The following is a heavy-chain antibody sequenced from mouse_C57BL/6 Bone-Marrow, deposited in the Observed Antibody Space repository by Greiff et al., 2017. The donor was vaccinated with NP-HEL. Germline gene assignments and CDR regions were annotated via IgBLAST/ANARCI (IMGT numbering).Heavy chain of an antibody. D-gene: IGHD2-4*01. CDR2: IDPETGGT. V-gene: IGHV1-15*01. Sequence: VQLVESGAELVRPGASVTLSCKASGYTFTDYEMHWVKQTPVHGLEWIGAIDPETGGTAYNQKFKGKAILTADKSSSTAYMELRSLTSEDSAVYYCTRKSRYDYDGYWYFDVWGTGTTVTVSS. CDR3: TRKSRYDYDGYWYFDV. J-gene: IGHJ1*03. CDR1: GYTFTDYE.